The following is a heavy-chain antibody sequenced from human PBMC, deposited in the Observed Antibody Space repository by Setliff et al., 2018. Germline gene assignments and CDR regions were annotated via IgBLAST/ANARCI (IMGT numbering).Heavy chain of an antibody. CDR1: GYSFTDYW. D-gene: IGHD2-21*01. Sequence: PGESLKISCKGSGYSFTDYWIAWVRQTPGKGLEWMGTIYPGNADTRYSPSFQGQVTISTDTSINTAFLQWNNLKASDTAAYYCARRGERFFNWFDPWGQGTLVTVS. V-gene: IGHV5-51*01. J-gene: IGHJ5*02. CDR2: IYPGNADT. CDR3: ARRGERFFNWFDP.